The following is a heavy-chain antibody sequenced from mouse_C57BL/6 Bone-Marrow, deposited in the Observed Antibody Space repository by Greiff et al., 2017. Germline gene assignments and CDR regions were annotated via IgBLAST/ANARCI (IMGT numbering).Heavy chain of an antibody. CDR1: GYTFTSYW. D-gene: IGHD1-1*01. CDR3: AKTTVVAKFAY. CDR2: IHPNSGST. J-gene: IGHJ3*01. Sequence: VQLQQPGAELVKPGASVKLSCKASGYTFTSYWMHWVKQRPGQGLEWIGMIHPNSGSTNYNEKFKSKATLTVDKSSSTAYMQLSSLTSEDSAVYYCAKTTVVAKFAYWGQGTLVTVSA. V-gene: IGHV1-64*01.